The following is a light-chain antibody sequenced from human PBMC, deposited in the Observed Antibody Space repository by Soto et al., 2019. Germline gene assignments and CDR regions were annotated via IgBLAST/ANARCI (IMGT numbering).Light chain of an antibody. V-gene: IGKV3-15*01. CDR2: GAS. J-gene: IGKJ1*01. CDR1: QSVSSN. CDR3: QQYDNWPQT. Sequence: EIVMTQSPATLSVSPRERATLSCRASQSVSSNLAWYQQKPGQAPRLLIYGASTRATGIPARFSGTGSGTDFTLTVSSLQSEDFAVYYCQQYDNWPQTFGQGTKVDIK.